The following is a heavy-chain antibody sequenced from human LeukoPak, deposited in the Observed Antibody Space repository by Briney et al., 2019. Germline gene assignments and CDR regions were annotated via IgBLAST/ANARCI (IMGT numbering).Heavy chain of an antibody. CDR3: ASYAIAVAGIDY. V-gene: IGHV1-2*02. CDR1: GYTFTGYY. CDR2: INPNSGGT. Sequence: ASVKVSCKASGYTFTGYYMHWVRQAPGQGLEWMGWINPNSGGTNYAQKFQGRVTMARDTSISTAYMELSRLRSDDTAVYYCASYAIAVAGIDYWGQGTLVTVSS. J-gene: IGHJ4*02. D-gene: IGHD6-19*01.